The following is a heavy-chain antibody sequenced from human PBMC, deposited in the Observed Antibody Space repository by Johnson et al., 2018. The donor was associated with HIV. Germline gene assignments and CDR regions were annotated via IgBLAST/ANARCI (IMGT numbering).Heavy chain of an antibody. CDR1: GFTFSSYA. J-gene: IGHJ3*02. CDR2: ISYDGSNK. CDR3: AKPKAGIDAFDI. Sequence: QVQLVESGGGVVQPERSLRLSCSASGFTFSSYAMHWVRQAPGKGLEWVACISYDGSNKYYADSVKGRFTISRDNSKNTLYLQMNSLRVEDTAVYYCAKPKAGIDAFDIWGQGTMVTVSS. D-gene: IGHD3-10*01. V-gene: IGHV3-30*04.